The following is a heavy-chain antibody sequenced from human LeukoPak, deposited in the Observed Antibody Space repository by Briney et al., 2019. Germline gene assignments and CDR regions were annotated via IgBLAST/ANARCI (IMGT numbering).Heavy chain of an antibody. J-gene: IGHJ4*02. CDR3: ARDGGYYDSSGYYILRAYYFDY. CDR1: GYTFTSYG. CDR2: INPSGGST. V-gene: IGHV1-46*01. Sequence: GASVKVSCKASGYTFTSYGISWVRQAPGQGLEWMGIINPSGGSTSYAQKFQGRVTMTRDTSTSTVYMELSSLRSEDTAVYYCARDGGYYDSSGYYILRAYYFDYWGQGTLVTVSS. D-gene: IGHD3-22*01.